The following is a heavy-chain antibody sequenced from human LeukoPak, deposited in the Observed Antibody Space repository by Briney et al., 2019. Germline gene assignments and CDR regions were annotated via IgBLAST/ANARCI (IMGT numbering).Heavy chain of an antibody. D-gene: IGHD3-3*02. CDR3: ARALSRIFGVVIIKDYYYYMDV. CDR2: MNPNSGNT. J-gene: IGHJ6*03. V-gene: IGHV1-8*01. Sequence: GASVKVSCKASGYTFTSYDINWVRQATGQGLEWMGWMNPNSGNTGFAQKFQGRVTITADKSTSTAYMELSSLRSEDTAVYYCARALSRIFGVVIIKDYYYYMDVWGKGTTVTVSS. CDR1: GYTFTSYD.